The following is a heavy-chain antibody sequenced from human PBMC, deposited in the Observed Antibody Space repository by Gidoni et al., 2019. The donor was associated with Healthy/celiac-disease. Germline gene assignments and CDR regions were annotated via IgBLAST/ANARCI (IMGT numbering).Heavy chain of an antibody. CDR1: GFTFSSYA. CDR2: ISYDGSNK. J-gene: IGHJ3*02. D-gene: IGHD2-15*01. CDR3: ARGLGVVAYSDAFDI. V-gene: IGHV3-30-3*01. Sequence: QVQLVESGGGVVQPGRSLRLSCAASGFTFSSYAMHWVRQAPGKGLEWVSVISYDGSNKYYADSVKGRFTISRDNSKNTLYLQMNSLRAEDTAVYYCARGLGVVAYSDAFDIWGQGTMVTVSS.